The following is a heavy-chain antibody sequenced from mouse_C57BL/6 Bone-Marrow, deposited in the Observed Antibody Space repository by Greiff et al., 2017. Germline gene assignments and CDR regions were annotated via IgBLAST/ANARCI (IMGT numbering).Heavy chain of an antibody. V-gene: IGHV1-81*01. CDR3: ARLRSYHWDPCAMDY. CDR2: IYPRSGNT. D-gene: IGHD4-1*01. J-gene: IGHJ4*01. CDR1: GYTFTSYG. Sequence: QVQLQQSGAELARPGASVKLSCKASGYTFTSYGISWVKQRTGQGLEWIGEIYPRSGNTYYNEKFKGKATLTADKSSSTAYMELRSLTSEDSAVYFCARLRSYHWDPCAMDYWGQGTSVTVSS.